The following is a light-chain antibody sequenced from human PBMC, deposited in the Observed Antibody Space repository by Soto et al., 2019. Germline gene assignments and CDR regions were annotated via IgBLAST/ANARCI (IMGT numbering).Light chain of an antibody. CDR3: QQYNSYSWT. CDR2: AAS. CDR1: QSISSY. J-gene: IGKJ1*01. Sequence: DMKLTQSPSSVSASVGDIVTITCRASQSISSYLNWYQQKPGKAPKLLIYAASSLQSGVPSRFSGSGSGTDFTLTISSLQPDDFATYYCQQYNSYSWTFGQGTKVDIK. V-gene: IGKV1-39*01.